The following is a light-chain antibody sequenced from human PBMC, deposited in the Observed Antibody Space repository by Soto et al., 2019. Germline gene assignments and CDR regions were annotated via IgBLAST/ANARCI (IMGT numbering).Light chain of an antibody. CDR3: QQYNNWPPGYT. Sequence: EIVMTQSPATLSVSPGERATLSCRASQSVSSNLAWYQQKPGQAPRLLIYGASTRANGIPARFSGSGSGTEDSPTIISLQSEDFAVYYCQQYNNWPPGYTFGQGTKLEIK. CDR2: GAS. CDR1: QSVSSN. V-gene: IGKV3-15*01. J-gene: IGKJ2*01.